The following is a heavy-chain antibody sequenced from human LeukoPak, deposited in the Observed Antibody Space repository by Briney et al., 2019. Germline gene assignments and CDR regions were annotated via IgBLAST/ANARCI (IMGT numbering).Heavy chain of an antibody. V-gene: IGHV1-46*01. CDR3: ARVGRYDSSGYYYLDAFDS. J-gene: IGHJ3*02. D-gene: IGHD3-22*01. CDR1: GYTFTSYY. CDR2: INPSGGST. Sequence: ASVKVSCKASGYTFTSYYMHWVRPAPGQGLEWMGIINPSGGSTSYAQKFQGRVTMTRDTSTSTGYMELSSLRSEDTAVYYCARVGRYDSSGYYYLDAFDSWGQGTMVTVSS.